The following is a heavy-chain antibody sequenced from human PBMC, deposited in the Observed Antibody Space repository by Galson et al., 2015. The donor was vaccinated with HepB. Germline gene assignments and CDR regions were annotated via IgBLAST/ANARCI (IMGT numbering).Heavy chain of an antibody. J-gene: IGHJ3*01. CDR1: GYTFTSSG. V-gene: IGHV1-18*01. Sequence: SVKVSCKASGYTFTSSGISWVRQAPGQGLEWMGWISGSDGKTKYAQRFQDRVTMTRDTSTKSVYMDLRSLRSDDSAVYYCARDHKYNPGFDAFDVWGQGTLVTVSS. CDR3: ARDHKYNPGFDAFDV. CDR2: ISGSDGKT. D-gene: IGHD1-1*01.